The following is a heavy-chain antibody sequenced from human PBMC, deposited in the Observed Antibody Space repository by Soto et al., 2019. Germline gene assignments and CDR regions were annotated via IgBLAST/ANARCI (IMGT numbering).Heavy chain of an antibody. V-gene: IGHV3-33*01. Sequence: QVQLVESGGGVVQPGRSLRLSCAASGFTFSSYGMHWVRQAPGKGLEWVAVIWYDGSNKYYADSVKGRFTISRDNSKNPLYLQMNSLRAEDTAVYYCARDQGWELDYYYYGMDVWGQGTTVPVSS. J-gene: IGHJ6*02. CDR3: ARDQGWELDYYYYGMDV. D-gene: IGHD1-26*01. CDR2: IWYDGSNK. CDR1: GFTFSSYG.